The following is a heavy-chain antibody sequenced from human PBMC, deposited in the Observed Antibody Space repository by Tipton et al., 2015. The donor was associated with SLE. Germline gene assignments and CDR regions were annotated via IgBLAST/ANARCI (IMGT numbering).Heavy chain of an antibody. Sequence: LSLTCTISGDSISSYYWNWIRQPPGKGLEWVAVISYDGSNKYYADSVKGRFTISRDNSKNTLYLQMNSLRAEDTAVYYCARDLIWDYYYYYMDVWGKGTAVTVSS. CDR2: ISYDGSNK. CDR1: GDSISSYY. D-gene: IGHD3-16*01. J-gene: IGHJ6*03. CDR3: ARDLIWDYYYYYMDV. V-gene: IGHV3-30*03.